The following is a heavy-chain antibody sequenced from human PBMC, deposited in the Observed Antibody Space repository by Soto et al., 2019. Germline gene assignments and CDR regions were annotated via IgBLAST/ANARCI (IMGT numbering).Heavy chain of an antibody. CDR3: AKQWVGASRFDP. CDR1: GFTFSSYA. J-gene: IGHJ5*02. V-gene: IGHV3-23*01. CDR2: ISGSGGST. Sequence: EVQLLESGGGLVQPGGSLRLSCAASGFTFSSYAMSWVRQAPGKGLEWVSAISGSGGSTYYADSVKGRFTISRDNSKNPLYQQMNSLRAEDTAVYYCAKQWVGASRFDPWGQGTLVTVSS. D-gene: IGHD1-26*01.